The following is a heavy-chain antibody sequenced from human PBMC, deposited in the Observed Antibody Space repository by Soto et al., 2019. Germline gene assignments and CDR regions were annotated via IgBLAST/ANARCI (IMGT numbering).Heavy chain of an antibody. D-gene: IGHD6-13*01. V-gene: IGHV3-30*18. CDR2: ISYDGSNK. J-gene: IGHJ1*01. Sequence: QVQLVESGGGVVKPGRSLRLSCAASGFTFSSYGMHWVRQAPGKGLEWVAVISYDGSNKYYADSVKGRFTISRDNSKNTLYLQMNSLRAEDTAVYYCAKELIAAAGTVYFQHWGQGTLVTVSS. CDR3: AKELIAAAGTVYFQH. CDR1: GFTFSSYG.